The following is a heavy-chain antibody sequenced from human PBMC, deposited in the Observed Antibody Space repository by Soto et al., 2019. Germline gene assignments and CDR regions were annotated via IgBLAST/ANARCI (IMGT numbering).Heavy chain of an antibody. CDR1: GFTFSSYG. D-gene: IGHD2-15*01. Sequence: QVQLVESGGGVVQPGRSLRLSCAASGFTFSSYGMHWVRQAPGKGLEWVAVISYDGSNKYYADSVKGRFTISRDNSKNTLYLQMNSLRAEDTAVYYCAKEYCSGGSCYSEGAFDIWGQGTMVTVSS. CDR2: ISYDGSNK. J-gene: IGHJ3*02. V-gene: IGHV3-30*18. CDR3: AKEYCSGGSCYSEGAFDI.